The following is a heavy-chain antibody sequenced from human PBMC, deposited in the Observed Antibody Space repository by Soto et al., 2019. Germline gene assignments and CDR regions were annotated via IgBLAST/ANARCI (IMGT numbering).Heavy chain of an antibody. D-gene: IGHD2-2*03. Sequence: EVQLVESGGGLVQPGGSLRLSCAASGFPFSSYSINWVRQAPGKGLEWVSYIPYRGSAMYYADSVRGPFTISRDDAKKSPYLQMNSLSPEDTGVYFFSTGYCSRSIFPVGGDYDMAVGGKGTPVTVYS. CDR1: GFPFSSYS. CDR3: STGYCSRSIFPVGGDYDMAV. CDR2: IPYRGSAM. V-gene: IGHV3-48*01. J-gene: IGHJ6*03.